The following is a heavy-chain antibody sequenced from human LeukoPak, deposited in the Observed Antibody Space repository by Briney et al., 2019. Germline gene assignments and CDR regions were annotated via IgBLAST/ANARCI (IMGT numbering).Heavy chain of an antibody. Sequence: GGSLRLSCAASGFDFSSNWMHWVRHAPGQELVWVSRIKGDGISTNYADSVKGRFTISRDIAKNTLYLQMNSLRAEDTGVYYCAKDHYWSIDYWGRGTLVTVSS. CDR1: GFDFSSNW. V-gene: IGHV3-74*01. J-gene: IGHJ4*02. CDR2: IKGDGIST. CDR3: AKDHYWSIDY. D-gene: IGHD3-3*01.